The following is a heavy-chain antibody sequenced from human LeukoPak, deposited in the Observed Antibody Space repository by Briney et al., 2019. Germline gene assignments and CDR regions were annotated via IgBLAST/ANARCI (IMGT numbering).Heavy chain of an antibody. V-gene: IGHV3-73*01. J-gene: IGHJ4*02. D-gene: IGHD4-17*01. Sequence: GGSLRLSCAASGFTFSTYSMHWVRQASGKGLEWVGHIKSKGNTYATAYAASVKGRFSISRDDSKNTAYLQMNSLKNEDTAVYYCLLGYGAYGRDYWGQGTLVTVSS. CDR2: IKSKGNTYAT. CDR3: LLGYGAYGRDY. CDR1: GFTFSTYS.